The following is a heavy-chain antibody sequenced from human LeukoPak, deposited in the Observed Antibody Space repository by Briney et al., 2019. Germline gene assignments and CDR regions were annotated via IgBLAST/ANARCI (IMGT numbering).Heavy chain of an antibody. J-gene: IGHJ3*02. CDR3: ARNRDAFDI. CDR1: GGSFSGYY. Sequence: SETLSLTCAVYGGSFSGYYWSWIRQPPGKGLEWIGYIYYSGSTNYNPSLKSRVTISVDTSKNQFSLKLSSVTAADTAVYYRARNRDAFDIWGQRTMVTGSS. CDR2: IYYSGST. V-gene: IGHV4-59*01.